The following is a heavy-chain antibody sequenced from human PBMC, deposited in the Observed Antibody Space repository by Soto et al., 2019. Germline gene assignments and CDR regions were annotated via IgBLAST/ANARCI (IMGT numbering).Heavy chain of an antibody. J-gene: IGHJ1*01. Sequence: SVKVSCKASGGTFSSYTISWVRQAPGQGLEWMGRIIPILGIANYAQKFQGRVTITADKSTSTAYMELSSLRSEDTAVYYCARVGHYYDSSGYYPPAEYFQRWGQGTLVTVS. D-gene: IGHD3-22*01. CDR1: GGTFSSYT. V-gene: IGHV1-69*02. CDR3: ARVGHYYDSSGYYPPAEYFQR. CDR2: IIPILGIA.